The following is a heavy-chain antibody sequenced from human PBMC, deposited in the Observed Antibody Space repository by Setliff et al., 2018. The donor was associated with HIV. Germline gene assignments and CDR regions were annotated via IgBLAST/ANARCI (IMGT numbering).Heavy chain of an antibody. CDR1: GYSITTGYQ. J-gene: IGHJ4*02. CDR3: ARLGAEDFDS. V-gene: IGHV4-38-2*01. Sequence: SETLSLTCAVSGYSITTGYQWGWIRQSPGKGPEWIGSIHHSGTTYYNPSLKSRVTISVDTSKNQFSLNLNSVTAADTAVYYCARLGAEDFDSWGQGTLVTVSS. D-gene: IGHD4-17*01. CDR2: IHHSGTT.